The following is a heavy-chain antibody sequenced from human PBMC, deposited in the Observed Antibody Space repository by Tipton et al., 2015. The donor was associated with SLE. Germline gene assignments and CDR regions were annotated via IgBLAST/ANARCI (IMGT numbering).Heavy chain of an antibody. CDR3: ARRRGSSWYEDYFDY. J-gene: IGHJ4*02. V-gene: IGHV4-59*11. CDR1: GDSISGHY. CDR2: IYYSGST. Sequence: TLSLTCTVSGDSISGHYWNWIRQPPGKGLEWIAYIYYSGSTSYNPSLESRVTILVDTSKNQFSLKLNSVTAADTAVYYCARRRGSSWYEDYFDYWGQGTLVTVSS. D-gene: IGHD6-13*01.